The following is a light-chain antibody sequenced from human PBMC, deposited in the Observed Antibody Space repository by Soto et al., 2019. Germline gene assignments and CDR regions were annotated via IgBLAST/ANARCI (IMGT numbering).Light chain of an antibody. CDR3: CSYAGSSTVL. CDR2: EGS. Sequence: QSALTQPASVSGSPGQSITISCTGTSSDVGSYNLVSWYQQYPGKAPKLMIYEGSKRPSGVSNRFSGSKSGNTASLTISGLQAEDEADYYCCSYAGSSTVLFGGGTQLTVL. V-gene: IGLV2-23*01. J-gene: IGLJ7*01. CDR1: SSDVGSYNL.